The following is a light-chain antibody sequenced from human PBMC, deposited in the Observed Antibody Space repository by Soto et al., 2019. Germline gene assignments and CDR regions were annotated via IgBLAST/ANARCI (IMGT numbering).Light chain of an antibody. CDR1: SSDVGGYNY. J-gene: IGLJ2*01. CDR3: SSYAGSYTHVV. V-gene: IGLV2-11*01. Sequence: QSLLTQPRSVSGSPGQSVTISCTGTSSDVGGYNYVSWYQQHPGKAPKLMIYDVSKRPSGVPDRFSGSQSGNTASLTISGLQAEDEADYYCSSYAGSYTHVVFGGGTKLTVL. CDR2: DVS.